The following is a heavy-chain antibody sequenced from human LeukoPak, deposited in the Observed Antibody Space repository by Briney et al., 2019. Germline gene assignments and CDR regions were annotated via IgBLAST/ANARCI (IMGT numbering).Heavy chain of an antibody. V-gene: IGHV1-2*02. CDR2: INPNSGGT. CDR3: ARDSYDFWSGYTVGY. J-gene: IGHJ4*02. CDR1: GYTFTGYY. D-gene: IGHD3-3*01. Sequence: GASVKVSCKASGYTFTGYYMHWVRQAPGQGLECMGWINPNSGGTNYAQKFQGRVTMTRDTSISTAYMELSRLRSDDTAVYYCARDSYDFWSGYTVGYWGQGTLVTVSS.